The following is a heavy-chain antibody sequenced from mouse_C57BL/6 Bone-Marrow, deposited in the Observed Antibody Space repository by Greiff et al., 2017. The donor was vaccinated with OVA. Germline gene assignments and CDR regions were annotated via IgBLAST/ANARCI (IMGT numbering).Heavy chain of an antibody. CDR2: INPSNGGT. Sequence: QVQLQQPGTELVKPGASVKLSCKASGYTFTSYWMHWVKQRPGQGLEWIGNINPSNGGTNYNEKFKSKATLTVDKSSSTAYMQLSSLTSEDAAVYYWARAGGNDPYYFDYWGQGTTLTVSS. D-gene: IGHD2-2*01. CDR1: GYTFTSYW. CDR3: ARAGGNDPYYFDY. J-gene: IGHJ2*01. V-gene: IGHV1-53*01.